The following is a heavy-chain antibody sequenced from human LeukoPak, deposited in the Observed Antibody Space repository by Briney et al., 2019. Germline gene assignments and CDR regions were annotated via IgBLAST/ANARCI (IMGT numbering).Heavy chain of an antibody. V-gene: IGHV3-21*01. Sequence: AGGSLRLSCAPSGFTFTTYWMGWVRQAPGKGLEWVSSITSSSSYIYYADSVKGRFTISRDNAKNTLYLQMNSLRAEDTAVYYCAREKRQPYDYWGQGTLVTVSS. CDR2: ITSSSSYI. CDR1: GFTFTTYW. CDR3: AREKRQPYDY. J-gene: IGHJ4*02. D-gene: IGHD6-13*01.